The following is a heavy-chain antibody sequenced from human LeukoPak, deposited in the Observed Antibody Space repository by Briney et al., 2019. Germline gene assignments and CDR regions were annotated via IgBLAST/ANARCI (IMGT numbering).Heavy chain of an antibody. CDR2: ISSSSSYI. J-gene: IGHJ4*02. V-gene: IGHV3-21*01. CDR3: AREIILTGYGY. CDR1: GFTFSSYS. D-gene: IGHD3-9*01. Sequence: GSLRLSCAASGFTFSSYSMNWVRQAPGKGLEWVSSISSSSSYIYYADSVKGRFTISRDNAKNSLYLQMDSLRAEDTAVYYCAREIILTGYGYWGQGTLVTVSS.